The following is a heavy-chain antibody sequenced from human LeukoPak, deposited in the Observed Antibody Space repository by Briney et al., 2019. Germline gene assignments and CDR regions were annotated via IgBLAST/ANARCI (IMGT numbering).Heavy chain of an antibody. CDR2: IYYSGST. J-gene: IGHJ6*03. CDR3: ARAAARHYYYMDV. CDR1: GGSISSYY. V-gene: IGHV4-59*01. Sequence: SETLSLTCTVSGGSISSYYWSWIRQPPGKGLEWIGYIYYSGSTNYNPSLKSRVTITVDTSKNQFSLKLSSVTAADTAVYYCARAAARHYYYMDVWGKGTTVTVSS.